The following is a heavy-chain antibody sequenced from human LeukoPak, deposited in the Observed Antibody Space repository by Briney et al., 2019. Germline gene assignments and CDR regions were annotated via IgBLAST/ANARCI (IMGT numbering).Heavy chain of an antibody. V-gene: IGHV3-48*01. D-gene: IGHD5-18*01. CDR3: TKGGDGIQLWIPFDY. Sequence: GGSLRLSCAASGFTFSSYSMNWVRQAPGKGLEWVSHITASGTAMFYADSVKGRFTISRDNAKNSLYLQMNSLRAEDAAIYYCTKGGDGIQLWIPFDYWGQGTLVTVSS. CDR1: GFTFSSYS. J-gene: IGHJ4*02. CDR2: ITASGTAM.